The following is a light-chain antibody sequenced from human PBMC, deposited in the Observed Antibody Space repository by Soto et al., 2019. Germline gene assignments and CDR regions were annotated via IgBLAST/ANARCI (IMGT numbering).Light chain of an antibody. CDR2: DAS. CDR3: QQYESFSPYT. J-gene: IGKJ2*01. V-gene: IGKV1-5*01. Sequence: DIQMTQSPSTLSAFVGDRVTITCRASQSVSSSLAWYQQKPGKAPKLLTYDASTLESGVPSRFSGSGYGTEFTLTINSLQPGDFATYYCQQYESFSPYTFGQGTRLEIK. CDR1: QSVSSS.